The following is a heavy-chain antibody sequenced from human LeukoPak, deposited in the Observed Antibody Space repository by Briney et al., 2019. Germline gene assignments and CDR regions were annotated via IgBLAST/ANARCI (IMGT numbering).Heavy chain of an antibody. D-gene: IGHD6-13*01. J-gene: IGHJ4*02. CDR1: GFTFSSYE. CDR2: IKQDGSEK. Sequence: GGSLRLSCAASGFTFSSYEVNWVRQAPGKGLEWVANIKQDGSEKYYVDSVKGRFTISRDNAKNSLYLQMNSLRAEDTAVYYCARDPGTDGSSWYVLDNWGQGTLVTVSA. V-gene: IGHV3-7*01. CDR3: ARDPGTDGSSWYVLDN.